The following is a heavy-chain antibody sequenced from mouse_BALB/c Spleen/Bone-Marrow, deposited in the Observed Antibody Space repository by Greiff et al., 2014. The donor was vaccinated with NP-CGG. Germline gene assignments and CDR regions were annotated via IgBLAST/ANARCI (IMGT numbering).Heavy chain of an antibody. CDR1: GFTFSSFG. CDR3: ARSGSSSGYFDY. Sequence: VQLKESGGGLVQPGGSRKLSCAASGFTFSSFGMHWVRQAPEKGLEWVAYICSGSSTVYYADKVMGRFTISRDNPKNTLFLQMTSLRSEDTAMYYCARSGSSSGYFDYWGQGTTRTVSS. V-gene: IGHV5-17*02. J-gene: IGHJ2*01. CDR2: ICSGSSTV. D-gene: IGHD1-1*01.